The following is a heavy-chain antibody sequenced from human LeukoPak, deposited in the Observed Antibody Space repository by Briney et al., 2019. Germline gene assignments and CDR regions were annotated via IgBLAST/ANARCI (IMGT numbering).Heavy chain of an antibody. CDR3: AKTESYYDSSGYRTDDAFDI. V-gene: IGHV3-23*01. Sequence: GGSLRLSCAASGFTFSSYVMSWVRQAPGKGLEWVSAISGSGGSTYYADSVKGRFTISRDNSKNTLYLQMNSLRAEDTAVYYCAKTESYYDSSGYRTDDAFDIWGQGTMVTVSS. J-gene: IGHJ3*02. CDR2: ISGSGGST. D-gene: IGHD3-22*01. CDR1: GFTFSSYV.